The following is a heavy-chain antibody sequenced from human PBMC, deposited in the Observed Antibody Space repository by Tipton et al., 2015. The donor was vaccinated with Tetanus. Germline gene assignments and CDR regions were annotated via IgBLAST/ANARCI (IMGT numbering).Heavy chain of an antibody. V-gene: IGHV3-21*04. J-gene: IGHJ4*02. CDR3: AKDHLAPGLYFDS. D-gene: IGHD3-10*01. CDR1: GFTFRNFN. Sequence: VQLVQSGGGLVKPGGSLRLSCAASGFTFRNFNMNWVRQAPGQGLEWVSSISPISTYIFYGDSVKGRFTISRDNAKNSLHLQMDSLRAEDTAVYYCAKDHLAPGLYFDSWGQGTLVTVSS. CDR2: ISPISTYI.